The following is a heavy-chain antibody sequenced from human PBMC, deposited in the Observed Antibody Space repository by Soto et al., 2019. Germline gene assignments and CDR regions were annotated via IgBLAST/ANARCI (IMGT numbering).Heavy chain of an antibody. CDR3: AKDRGGCSSTSCPPRLFDY. Sequence: EVQLLESGGGLVQPGGSLRLSCAASGFTFSSYAMSWVRQAPGKGLEWVSAISGSGGSTYYADSVKGRFTISRDNSKNTLYLQMNSLRAEDTAVYYCAKDRGGCSSTSCPPRLFDYWGQGTLVTVS. CDR2: ISGSGGST. J-gene: IGHJ4*02. V-gene: IGHV3-23*01. D-gene: IGHD2-2*01. CDR1: GFTFSSYA.